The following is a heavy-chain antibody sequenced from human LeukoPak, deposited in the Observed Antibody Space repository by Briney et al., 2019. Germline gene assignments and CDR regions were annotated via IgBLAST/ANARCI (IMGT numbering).Heavy chain of an antibody. CDR1: GGTFSSYA. D-gene: IGHD3-3*01. CDR3: ARALTIFGVVNDY. Sequence: ASVKVSCKASGGTFSSYAISWVRQAPGQGLEWMGGIIPIFGTANYAQKFQGRVTITADESRSTAYMELSSLRSEDTAVYYCARALTIFGVVNDYWGQGTLVTVSS. V-gene: IGHV1-69*13. CDR2: IIPIFGTA. J-gene: IGHJ4*02.